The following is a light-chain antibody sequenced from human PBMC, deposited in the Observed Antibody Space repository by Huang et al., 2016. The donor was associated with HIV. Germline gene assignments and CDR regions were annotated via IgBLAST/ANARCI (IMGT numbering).Light chain of an antibody. J-gene: IGKJ2*01. V-gene: IGKV3-20*01. CDR2: VAS. Sequence: EIVLTQSPDTLSLSPGEGATIYCRASQSLNNNYLAWFQQKPGQPPRLLISVASSRATGIPDRFSGSGSGTDFNLTISRLETEDFAMYFCQYYGTSPQTFGQGTKLDIK. CDR3: QYYGTSPQT. CDR1: QSLNNNY.